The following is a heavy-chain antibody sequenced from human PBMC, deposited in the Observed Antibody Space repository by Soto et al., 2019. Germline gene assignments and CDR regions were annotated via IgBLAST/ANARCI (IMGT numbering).Heavy chain of an antibody. D-gene: IGHD3-16*01. CDR3: TTDSYMTTVIVRFDY. Sequence: GGSLRLSCAASGFIFSNAWINWVRQAPGKGLEWVGRIKSKVDGGTSDFAAPVRDRFAISRDDSKNIVYLEMNGLKTEDTAMYYCTTDSYMTTVIVRFDYWGHGTQVTVSS. CDR2: IKSKVDGGTS. J-gene: IGHJ4*01. CDR1: GFIFSNAW. V-gene: IGHV3-15*07.